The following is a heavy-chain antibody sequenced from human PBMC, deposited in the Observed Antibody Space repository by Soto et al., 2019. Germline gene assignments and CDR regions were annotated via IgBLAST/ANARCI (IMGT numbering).Heavy chain of an antibody. CDR2: IYHSGST. CDR3: ASGETLRYFDSNDAFDL. V-gene: IGHV4-4*02. Sequence: QVQLQESGPGLVKPSGTLSLTCAVSGGSISSSNWWSWVRQPPGKGLEWIGEIYHSGSTNYNPSLRRRVTLSIDKSKNQFSLKLRSVTAADTAVYYCASGETLRYFDSNDAFDLWGQGTMVTVSS. D-gene: IGHD3-9*01. CDR1: GGSISSSNW. J-gene: IGHJ3*01.